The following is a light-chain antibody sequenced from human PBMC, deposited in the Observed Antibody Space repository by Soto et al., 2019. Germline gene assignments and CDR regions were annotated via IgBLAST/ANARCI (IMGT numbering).Light chain of an antibody. CDR1: QSISNY. V-gene: IGKV3-11*01. CDR3: QKNRNWHPIT. Sequence: IVLTQSPATLAQNTGAIDNLSCSASQSISNYLAWYQQKSGQAPMLLIYDAYNRATGVPARISASVSGTDFTLTIGSLEPEDSSVYYCQKNRNWHPITVGHCKRLELK. J-gene: IGKJ5*01. CDR2: DAY.